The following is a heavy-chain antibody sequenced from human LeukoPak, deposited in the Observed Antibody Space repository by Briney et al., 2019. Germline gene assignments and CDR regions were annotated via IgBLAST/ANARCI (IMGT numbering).Heavy chain of an antibody. Sequence: PGGSLRLSCGASGFRFNEYGMHWVRQAPGKGLEWVAVISYDGSNKYYADSVKGRFTISRDNSKNTLYLQMNSLRAEDTAVYYCAKDEPYFDYWGQGTLVTVSS. CDR1: GFRFNEYG. CDR2: ISYDGSNK. V-gene: IGHV3-30*18. J-gene: IGHJ4*02. CDR3: AKDEPYFDY.